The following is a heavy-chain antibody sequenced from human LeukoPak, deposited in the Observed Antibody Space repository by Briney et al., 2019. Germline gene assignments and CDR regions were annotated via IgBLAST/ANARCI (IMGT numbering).Heavy chain of an antibody. CDR1: GGSISSGGYY. V-gene: IGHV4-31*03. Sequence: PSETLSLTCTVSGGSISSGGYYWSWIRQHPGKGLEWIGYIYYSGSTFYNPSLKSRLTISVDTSKNQYSLKLSSVTAADTAVYYCARAYCSGDTCNSYYFDYWGQGTLVTVSS. CDR2: IYYSGST. CDR3: ARAYCSGDTCNSYYFDY. J-gene: IGHJ4*02. D-gene: IGHD2-15*01.